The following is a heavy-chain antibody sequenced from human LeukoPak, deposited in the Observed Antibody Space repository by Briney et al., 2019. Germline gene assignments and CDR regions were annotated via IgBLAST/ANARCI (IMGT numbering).Heavy chain of an antibody. Sequence: SETLSLTCPVSGGSISSYYWSWIRQPAGKGPEWLGRIYTSGSTNYHPSLNSRVTMSVDTSKNHFSLKLRSVTAADTAVYYCARLMTTVTTGWFDPWGQGTLVTVSS. CDR1: GGSISSYY. CDR3: ARLMTTVTTGWFDP. CDR2: IYTSGST. V-gene: IGHV4-4*07. J-gene: IGHJ5*02. D-gene: IGHD4-17*01.